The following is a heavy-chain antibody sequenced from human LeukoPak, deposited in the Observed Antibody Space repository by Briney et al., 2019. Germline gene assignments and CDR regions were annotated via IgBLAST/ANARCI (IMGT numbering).Heavy chain of an antibody. CDR2: ISGSGGST. J-gene: IGHJ4*02. D-gene: IGHD1-26*01. CDR1: GFTFKSYA. CDR3: AKARYSGSYWWVFDY. V-gene: IGHV3-23*01. Sequence: GGSLRLSCAASGFTFKSYAMSWVRQAPGKGLEWVSAISGSGGSTYYADSVKGRFTISRDNSKNTLYLQMNSLRAEDTAVYYCAKARYSGSYWWVFDYWGQGTLVTVSS.